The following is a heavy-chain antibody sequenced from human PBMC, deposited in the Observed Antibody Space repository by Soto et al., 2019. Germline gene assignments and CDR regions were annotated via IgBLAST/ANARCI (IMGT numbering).Heavy chain of an antibody. Sequence: QVHLVESGGGLAKPGGSLRLSCAASGFTFSDHYMSWIRQAPGKGLEWISYINPSGTNTDYAKSVKGRFTISRDNAENSLYLQMNSLQVEDTALYYCARGHHSLDVWGQGATATVSS. V-gene: IGHV3-11*06. CDR3: ARGHHSLDV. CDR2: INPSGTNT. J-gene: IGHJ6*02. D-gene: IGHD4-4*01. CDR1: GFTFSDHY.